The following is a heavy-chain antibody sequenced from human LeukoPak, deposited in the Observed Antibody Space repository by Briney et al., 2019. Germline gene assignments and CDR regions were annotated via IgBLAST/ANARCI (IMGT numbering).Heavy chain of an antibody. CDR1: GFTFSNYA. CDR2: ISSSADNT. Sequence: GGSLRLSCAASGFTFSNYAMSWVRQAPGKGLEWVSSISSSADNTYHADSVKSRFTVSRDNPKNAVYLQMNSLRAEDTAVYFCARSPVLDRNDWSFADWGQGTLVTVSS. V-gene: IGHV3-23*01. J-gene: IGHJ4*02. CDR3: ARSPVLDRNDWSFAD. D-gene: IGHD1-1*01.